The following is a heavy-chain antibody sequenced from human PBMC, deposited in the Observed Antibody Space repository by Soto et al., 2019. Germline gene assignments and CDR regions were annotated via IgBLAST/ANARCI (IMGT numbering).Heavy chain of an antibody. V-gene: IGHV3-7*05. CDR1: GFTFSSYW. J-gene: IGHJ4*02. CDR2: IKQDGSEK. D-gene: IGHD3-10*01. Sequence: GGSLRLSCAASGFTFSSYWMSWVRQAPGKGLEWVANIKQDGSEKYYVDSVKGRLTISRDNAKNSLYLQMNSLRAEDTAVYYCAKYYYGSGSQSIFDYWGQGTLVTVSS. CDR3: AKYYYGSGSQSIFDY.